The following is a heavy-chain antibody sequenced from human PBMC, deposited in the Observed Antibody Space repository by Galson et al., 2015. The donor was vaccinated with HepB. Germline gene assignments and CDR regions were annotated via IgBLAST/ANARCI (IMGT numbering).Heavy chain of an antibody. J-gene: IGHJ6*02. CDR3: ARGRVRNGSAYYDILTGYGMDV. D-gene: IGHD3-9*01. CDR1: GFTVSSNY. V-gene: IGHV3-66*02. Sequence: SLRLSCAASGFTVSSNYMSWVRQAPGKGLEWVSVIYSGGSTYYADSVKGRFTISRDNSKNTLYLQMNSLRAEDTAVYYCARGRVRNGSAYYDILTGYGMDVWGQGTTVTVSS. CDR2: IYSGGST.